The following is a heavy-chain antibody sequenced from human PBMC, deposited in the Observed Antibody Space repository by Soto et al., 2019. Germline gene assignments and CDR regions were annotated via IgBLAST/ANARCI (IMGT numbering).Heavy chain of an antibody. V-gene: IGHV1-69*12. D-gene: IGHD6-6*01. CDR2: IIPIFGTA. CDR1: GGTFSSYA. CDR3: ARSLVGRLAPPNWFDP. Sequence: QVQLVQSGAEVKKPGSSVKVSCKASGGTFSSYAISWVRQAPGQGLEWMGGIIPIFGTANYAQKFQGRVTITADESTGTAYMELSSLRSEDTAVYYCARSLVGRLAPPNWFDPWGQGTLVTVSS. J-gene: IGHJ5*02.